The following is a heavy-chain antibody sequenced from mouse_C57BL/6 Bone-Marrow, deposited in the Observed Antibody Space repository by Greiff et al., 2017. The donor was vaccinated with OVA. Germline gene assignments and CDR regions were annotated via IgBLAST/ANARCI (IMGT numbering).Heavy chain of an antibody. Sequence: EVKVVESGPGLAKPSQTLSLTCSVTGYSITSDYWNWIRKFPGNKLEYMGYISYSGSTYYNPSLKSRISITRDTSKNQYYLQLNSVTTEDTATYYCARNYDYFYWYFDVWGTGTTVTVSS. D-gene: IGHD2-4*01. V-gene: IGHV3-8*01. CDR2: ISYSGST. CDR3: ARNYDYFYWYFDV. J-gene: IGHJ1*03. CDR1: GYSITSDY.